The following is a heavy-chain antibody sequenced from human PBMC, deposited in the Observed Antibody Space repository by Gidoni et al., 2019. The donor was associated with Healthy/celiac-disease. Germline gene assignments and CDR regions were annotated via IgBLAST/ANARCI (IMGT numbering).Heavy chain of an antibody. CDR2: IDPSDSYT. Sequence: EVQLVQSGAEVKKPGESLRISCKGSGYSFTSYWISWVRQMSGKGLEWMGRIDPSDSYTNYSPSFQGHVTISADKSISTAYLQWSSLKASDTAMYYCARHGVYDFWSGYSSFDYWGQGTLVTVSS. J-gene: IGHJ4*02. D-gene: IGHD3-3*01. V-gene: IGHV5-10-1*03. CDR3: ARHGVYDFWSGYSSFDY. CDR1: GYSFTSYW.